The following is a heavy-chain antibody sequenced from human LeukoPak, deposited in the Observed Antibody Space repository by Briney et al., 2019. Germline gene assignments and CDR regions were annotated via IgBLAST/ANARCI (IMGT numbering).Heavy chain of an antibody. D-gene: IGHD6-13*01. CDR1: GYTFTRYG. V-gene: IGHV1-18*01. J-gene: IGHJ4*02. Sequence: ASVEVSCTASGYTFTRYGISWVRQAPGQGLEWMGWISAYNGNTTYAQKLQGRVTMTTDTSTSTAYMELRSLRADDTAVYYCARDGQYSSSWYRQGFDYWGQGTLVTVSS. CDR2: ISAYNGNT. CDR3: ARDGQYSSSWYRQGFDY.